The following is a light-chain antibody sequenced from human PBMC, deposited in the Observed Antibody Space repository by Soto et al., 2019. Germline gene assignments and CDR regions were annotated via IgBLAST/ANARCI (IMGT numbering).Light chain of an antibody. Sequence: EIVMPQSPAPLSVSPGERATLSCRASQSVSSNLARYQQKPGQAPRLLLHGASTRATGIPARFSGSGSGTEFTLTISSLQAVDFAVYYCQQYNNWPPYTFGQGTKLEIK. V-gene: IGKV3-15*01. CDR2: GAS. CDR3: QQYNNWPPYT. CDR1: QSVSSN. J-gene: IGKJ2*01.